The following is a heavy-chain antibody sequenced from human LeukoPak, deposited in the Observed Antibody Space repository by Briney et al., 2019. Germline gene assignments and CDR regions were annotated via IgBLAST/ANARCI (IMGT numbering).Heavy chain of an antibody. V-gene: IGHV1-46*01. CDR3: ARVGIQLWRQNWFDP. J-gene: IGHJ5*02. Sequence: ASVKVSCKASGYTFTNYYMHWVRQAPGQGLEWMGIINPSGGSTTYAQKFQGRVTMTRDTSTSTVYMELSSLRSEDTAVYYCARVGIQLWRQNWFDPWGQGTLVTVSS. D-gene: IGHD5-18*01. CDR2: INPSGGST. CDR1: GYTFTNYY.